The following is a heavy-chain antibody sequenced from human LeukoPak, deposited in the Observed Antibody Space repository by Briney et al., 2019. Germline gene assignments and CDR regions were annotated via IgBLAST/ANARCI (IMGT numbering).Heavy chain of an antibody. CDR2: INHSGST. Sequence: SETLSLTCAVYGGSFRGYYWSWIRQPPGKGLEWIGEINHSGSTNYKPSLKSRVNISVDPSKNQFPVKLSPVTAADTAGYYCAGGRIRITIFGVVIRHVSLDFWGQGTLVTVSS. D-gene: IGHD3-3*01. CDR1: GGSFRGYY. J-gene: IGHJ4*02. CDR3: AGGRIRITIFGVVIRHVSLDF. V-gene: IGHV4-34*01.